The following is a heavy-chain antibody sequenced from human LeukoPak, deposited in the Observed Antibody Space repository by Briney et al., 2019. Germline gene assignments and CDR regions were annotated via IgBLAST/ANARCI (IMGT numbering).Heavy chain of an antibody. V-gene: IGHV7-4-1*02. Sequence: VASVKVSCKASGYTFTSYAINWVRQAPGQGLEWMGWINTDTGNPTYAQGFTGRFVFSLDTSVSTAYLQISSLKAEDTAVYYCARGRGYCSSTSCYAGYYFDYWGQGTLVTVSS. J-gene: IGHJ4*02. CDR3: ARGRGYCSSTSCYAGYYFDY. CDR1: GYTFTSYA. D-gene: IGHD2-2*01. CDR2: INTDTGNP.